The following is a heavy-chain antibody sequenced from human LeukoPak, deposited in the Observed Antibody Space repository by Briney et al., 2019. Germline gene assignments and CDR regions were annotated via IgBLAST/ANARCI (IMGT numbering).Heavy chain of an antibody. D-gene: IGHD1-26*01. CDR1: GGTFSSYA. CDR2: IIPIFGTA. Sequence: ASVKVSCKASGGTFSSYAISWVRQAPGQGLEWMGGIIPIFGTANYAQKFQGRVTITADESTSTAYMELSSLRSEDTAVYYCATALGATNIGVYWGQGTLVTVSS. J-gene: IGHJ4*02. V-gene: IGHV1-69*13. CDR3: ATALGATNIGVY.